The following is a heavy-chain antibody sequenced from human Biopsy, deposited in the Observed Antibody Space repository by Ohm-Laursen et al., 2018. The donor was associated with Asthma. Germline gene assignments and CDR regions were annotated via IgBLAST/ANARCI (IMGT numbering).Heavy chain of an antibody. CDR1: GGSFSSNY. Sequence: GTLSLTRAVSGGSFSSNYWSWIRQTPGKGLEWLGDTHQSGYTNIHPSIPRRLTLSEETSKNQFPLRLTSVTAADAAVYYCARGSSSRLSQWELLVSGGKRAHSYYGMDVWGQGTTVTVSS. CDR3: ARGSSSRLSQWELLVSGGKRAHSYYGMDV. J-gene: IGHJ6*02. V-gene: IGHV4-34*01. D-gene: IGHD1-26*01. CDR2: THQSGYT.